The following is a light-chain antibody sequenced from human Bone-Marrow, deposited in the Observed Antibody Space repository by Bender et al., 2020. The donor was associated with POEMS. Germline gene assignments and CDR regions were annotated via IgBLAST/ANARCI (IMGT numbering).Light chain of an antibody. Sequence: SYELAQPPSVSVSPGQTASITCSGDKLGDKHACWYQQKPGQSPVLLIYQDTKRPSGIPERFSGSNSGNTATLTISGTQALDEADYYCQTWDSSTVVFGGGTNLTVL. CDR3: QTWDSSTVV. CDR2: QDT. J-gene: IGLJ2*01. V-gene: IGLV3-1*01. CDR1: KLGDKH.